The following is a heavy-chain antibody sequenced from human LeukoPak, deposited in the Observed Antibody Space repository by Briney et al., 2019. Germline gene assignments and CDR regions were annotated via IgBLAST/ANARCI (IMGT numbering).Heavy chain of an antibody. Sequence: PGGSLRLSCAASGFTFSNYGMHWVRQAPGKGLEWVAVIWYDGSNKYYADSVKGRFTISRDNSKSTLYLQMNSLRAEDTAVYYCARGDYYDSSGYSQYFQHWGQGTLVTVSS. V-gene: IGHV3-33*01. J-gene: IGHJ1*01. CDR1: GFTFSNYG. CDR3: ARGDYYDSSGYSQYFQH. CDR2: IWYDGSNK. D-gene: IGHD3-22*01.